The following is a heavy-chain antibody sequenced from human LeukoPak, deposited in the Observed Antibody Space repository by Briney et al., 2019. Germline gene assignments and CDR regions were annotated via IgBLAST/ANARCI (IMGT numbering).Heavy chain of an antibody. J-gene: IGHJ4*02. CDR3: ARDNIVVVPAASGKHHNLDY. V-gene: IGHV1-46*01. Sequence: GASVKVSCKASGYTFTSYYMHWVRQAPGQGLEWMGIINPSGGSTSYAQKFQGRVTMTRDTSTSTVYMELSSLRSEDTAVYYCARDNIVVVPAASGKHHNLDYWGEATLVTVSS. CDR1: GYTFTSYY. CDR2: INPSGGST. D-gene: IGHD2-2*01.